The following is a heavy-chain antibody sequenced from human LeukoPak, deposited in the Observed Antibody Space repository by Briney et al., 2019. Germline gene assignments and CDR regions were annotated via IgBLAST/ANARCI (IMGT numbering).Heavy chain of an antibody. J-gene: IGHJ4*02. V-gene: IGHV1-69*06. Sequence: SVKVSCKASGGTFSRYAISWVRQAPGQGLEWMGGIIPIFGTANYAQKFQGRVTITADKSTSTAYMELSSLRSEDTAVYYCARDRIGSGWYFDYWGQGTLVTVSS. D-gene: IGHD6-19*01. CDR1: GGTFSRYA. CDR2: IIPIFGTA. CDR3: ARDRIGSGWYFDY.